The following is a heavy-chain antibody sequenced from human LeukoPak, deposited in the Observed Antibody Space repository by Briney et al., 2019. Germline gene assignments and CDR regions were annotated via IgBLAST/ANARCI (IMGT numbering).Heavy chain of an antibody. CDR3: ARLLYNWNGADY. Sequence: PSETLSLTCTVSGGSINSGSYYWGWIRQPPGKGLDWIGSIYYIGSTYYNSSLKSRVTISVDTSKNQFSLKLSSVTAADTAMYYCARLLYNWNGADYWGQGTLVTVSS. J-gene: IGHJ4*02. CDR2: IYYIGST. D-gene: IGHD1-20*01. V-gene: IGHV4-39*01. CDR1: GGSINSGSYY.